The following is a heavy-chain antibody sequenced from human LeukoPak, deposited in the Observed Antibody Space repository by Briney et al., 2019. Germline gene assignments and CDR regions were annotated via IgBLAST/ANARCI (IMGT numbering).Heavy chain of an antibody. CDR2: ISDNGVGT. J-gene: IGHJ4*02. CDR1: GFTFSSYA. CDR3: AKSPRGYTYGHTEYYFDF. V-gene: IGHV3-23*01. Sequence: PGGSLRLSCAASGFTFSSYAMSWVRQVPGKALVWGSAISDNGVGTYYADSVKGRFTISRDNSKNTLYLQMNSLRAEDTAVYYCAKSPRGYTYGHTEYYFDFWGQGTLVTVSS. D-gene: IGHD5-18*01.